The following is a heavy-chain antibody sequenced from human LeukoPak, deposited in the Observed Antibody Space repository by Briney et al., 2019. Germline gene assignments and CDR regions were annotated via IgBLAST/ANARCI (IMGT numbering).Heavy chain of an antibody. CDR2: INPNSGGT. V-gene: IGHV1-2*02. D-gene: IGHD4-17*01. J-gene: IGHJ5*02. Sequence: GASVKVSCKASGYTFTGYYMHWVRQAPGQGLEWMGWINPNSGGTNYAQKFQGRVTMTRDTSISTAYMELSRLRSDDTAVYYCARVAVFLYGDYTSNWFDPWGQGTLVTVSS. CDR3: ARVAVFLYGDYTSNWFDP. CDR1: GYTFTGYY.